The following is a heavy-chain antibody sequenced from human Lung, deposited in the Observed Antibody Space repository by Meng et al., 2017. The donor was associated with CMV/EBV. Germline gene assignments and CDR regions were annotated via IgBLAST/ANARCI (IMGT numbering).Heavy chain of an antibody. CDR2: IKEDGSDK. CDR1: GFTFINYW. V-gene: IGHV3-7*01. J-gene: IGHJ5*02. Sequence: GGSLRLSCAASGFTFINYWMSWVRQAPGKGLEWVANIKEDGSDKYYVDSVKGRFTISRDNAKNSLYLQMNSLRAEDTAVYYCARDRAANSFDPWGQGTLVTGSS. CDR3: ARDRAANSFDP. D-gene: IGHD6-25*01.